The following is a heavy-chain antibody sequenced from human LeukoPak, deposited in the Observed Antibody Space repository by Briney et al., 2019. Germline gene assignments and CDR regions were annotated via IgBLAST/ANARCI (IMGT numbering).Heavy chain of an antibody. Sequence: SETLSLTCTVSGGSISSYYWSWIRQPPGKGLEWIGYIYYSGSTNYNPSLKSRVTISVDTSKNQYSLKLSSVTAADTAVYYCARADYYGSGSYIWGQGTLVTVSS. CDR2: IYYSGST. J-gene: IGHJ4*02. D-gene: IGHD3-10*01. V-gene: IGHV4-59*01. CDR1: GGSISSYY. CDR3: ARADYYGSGSYI.